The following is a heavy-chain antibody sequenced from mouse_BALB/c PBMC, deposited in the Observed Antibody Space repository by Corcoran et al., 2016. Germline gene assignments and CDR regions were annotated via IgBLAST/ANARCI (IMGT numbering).Heavy chain of an antibody. CDR2: INPNNGGT. Sequence: EVQLQQSGPELVKPGASVKISCKTSGYTFTEYTMHWVKQSHGKSLDWIGGINPNNGGTSYNQKFKGKATLTVDKSSSTAYMELRSLTSEDSAVYYCARERGVYWFAYWGQGTLVTVSA. CDR3: ARERGVYWFAY. V-gene: IGHV1-18*01. J-gene: IGHJ3*01. CDR1: GYTFTEYT.